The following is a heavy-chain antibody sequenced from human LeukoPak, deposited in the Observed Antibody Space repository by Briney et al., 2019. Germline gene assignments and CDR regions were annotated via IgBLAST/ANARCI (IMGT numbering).Heavy chain of an antibody. J-gene: IGHJ4*02. CDR3: VRIWGWFGESRKKFFDH. CDR2: INWNGYST. V-gene: IGHV3-20*04. Sequence: GGSLRLSCAASGFTFDDYDMSWVRQAPGEGLEWVSVINWNGYSTGYADSVKGRFTISRDSAKNSLYLQMNSLRSEDTAFYYCVRIWGWFGESRKKFFDHWGQGTLVTVSS. CDR1: GFTFDDYD. D-gene: IGHD3-10*01.